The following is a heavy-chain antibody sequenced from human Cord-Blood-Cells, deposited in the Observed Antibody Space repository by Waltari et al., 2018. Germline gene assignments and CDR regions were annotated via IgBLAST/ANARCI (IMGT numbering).Heavy chain of an antibody. CDR2: INHSGST. V-gene: IGHV4-34*01. J-gene: IGHJ2*01. Sequence: QVQLQQWGAGQLKPSDTLPLTCAVHGGSFSGYHWSCIRQPPGKGLEWIVEINHSGSTNNNPSLKRRVTISVDTAKNQFSLRLSTVTAADTAVYYCARGRDWLLWDRGTLVTVSS. CDR3: ARGRDWLL. D-gene: IGHD5-12*01. CDR1: GGSFSGYH.